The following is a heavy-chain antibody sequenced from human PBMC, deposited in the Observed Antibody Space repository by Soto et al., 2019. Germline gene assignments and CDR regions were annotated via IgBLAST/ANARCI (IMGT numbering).Heavy chain of an antibody. V-gene: IGHV4-39*01. J-gene: IGHJ4*02. D-gene: IGHD3-22*01. CDR1: GGSISSSSYY. CDR2: IYYSGST. Sequence: PSETLSLTCTVSGGSISSSSYYWGWIRQPPGKGLEWIGSIYYSGSTYYSPSLKSRVTISVDTSKNQFSLKLSSVTAADTAVYYCARRLQYYYDSSGENPFDYWGQGTLVTVSS. CDR3: ARRLQYYYDSSGENPFDY.